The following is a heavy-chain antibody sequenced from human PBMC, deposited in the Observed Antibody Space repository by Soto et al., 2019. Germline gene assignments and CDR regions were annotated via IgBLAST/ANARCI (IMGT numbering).Heavy chain of an antibody. Sequence: VASVKVSCKASGYTFTSYGISWVRQAPGQGLEWMGWISAYNGNTNYAQKLQGRVTMTTDTSTSTAYMELRSLRSDDTAVYYCARPPDYYDRLGYFDYWGQGTLVTVSS. CDR3: ARPPDYYDRLGYFDY. CDR2: ISAYNGNT. CDR1: GYTFTSYG. V-gene: IGHV1-18*01. D-gene: IGHD3-22*01. J-gene: IGHJ4*02.